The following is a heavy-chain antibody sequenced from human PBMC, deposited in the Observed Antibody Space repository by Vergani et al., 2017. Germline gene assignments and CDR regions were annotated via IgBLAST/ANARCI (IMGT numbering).Heavy chain of an antibody. CDR2: IHHSGDT. J-gene: IGHJ6*01. Sequence: QVQLQESGPGLVKPSETLTLTCDVSDSSIMTNPYWGWFRQSPGKGLEWIGSIHHSGDTYYTSSLKSRVSISIVSRSKFSLSLTSVTAADTAIYYCARHRGSGGLFPSAYFYGMVGWGHGTTVTDSS. CDR1: DSSIMTNPY. V-gene: IGHV4-38-2*01. D-gene: IGHD3-10*01. CDR3: ARHRGSGGLFPSAYFYGMVG.